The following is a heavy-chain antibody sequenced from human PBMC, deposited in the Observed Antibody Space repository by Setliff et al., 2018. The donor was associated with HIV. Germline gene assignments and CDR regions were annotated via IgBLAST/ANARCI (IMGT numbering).Heavy chain of an antibody. Sequence: SETLSLTCTASGGSISPYYWSWIRQPPGKGLEWIGFVYNTGTTSSNPSLKSRVTTSVDTSKNQFSLKLSSVTAADTAVYYCARTGYAFDVWGLGTMVTVSS. CDR1: GGSISPYY. J-gene: IGHJ3*01. CDR2: VYNTGTT. CDR3: ARTGYAFDV. V-gene: IGHV4-4*08.